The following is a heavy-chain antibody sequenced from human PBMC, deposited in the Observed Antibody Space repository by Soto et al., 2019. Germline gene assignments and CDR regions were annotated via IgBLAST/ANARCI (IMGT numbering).Heavy chain of an antibody. V-gene: IGHV3-74*01. CDR1: GFTFSSYW. CDR3: ARQRSEPIFGVEQPYYYYYGMDV. Sequence: GGSLRLSCAASGFTFSSYWMHWVRQAPGKGLVWVSRINSDGSSTSYADSVKGRFTISRDNAKNTLYLQMNSLRAEDTAVYYCARQRSEPIFGVEQPYYYYYGMDVWGQGTTVTVSS. J-gene: IGHJ6*02. CDR2: INSDGSST. D-gene: IGHD3-3*01.